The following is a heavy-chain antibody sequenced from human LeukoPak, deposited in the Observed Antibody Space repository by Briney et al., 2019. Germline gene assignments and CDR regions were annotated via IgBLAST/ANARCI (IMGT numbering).Heavy chain of an antibody. D-gene: IGHD3-10*01. CDR2: INSDGSST. V-gene: IGHV3-74*01. CDR3: AREVRGEYYFDY. Sequence: GGSLRLSCAASGFTFSSYWMHWVRRAPGKGLVWVSRINSDGSSTSYADSVKGRFTISRDNAKNTLYLQMNSLRAEDTAVYYCAREVRGEYYFDYWGQGTLVTVSS. J-gene: IGHJ4*02. CDR1: GFTFSSYW.